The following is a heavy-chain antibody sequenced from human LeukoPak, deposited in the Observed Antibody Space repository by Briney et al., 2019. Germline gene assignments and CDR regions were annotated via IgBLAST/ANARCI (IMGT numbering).Heavy chain of an antibody. CDR1: GFTFDNYA. Sequence: GGSLRLSCAASGFTFDNYAIHWVRQVPGKSLEWVSLISADGRSTYYADSVKGRFTISRDNSRFSLYLQMRSLTTEDTAVYYCAKDSGWQLLRAEYFQHWGPGTLVAVSS. D-gene: IGHD2-15*01. CDR2: ISADGRST. CDR3: AKDSGWQLLRAEYFQH. J-gene: IGHJ1*01. V-gene: IGHV3-43*02.